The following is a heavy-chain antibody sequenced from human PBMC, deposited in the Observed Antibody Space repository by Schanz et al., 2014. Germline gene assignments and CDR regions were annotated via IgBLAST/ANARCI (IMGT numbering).Heavy chain of an antibody. J-gene: IGHJ4*02. CDR2: ISRSSSSI. CDR1: GFTFSSYS. CDR3: ARGRSLGWCDY. V-gene: IGHV3-21*01. Sequence: EVQLVESGGGLVKPGGSLRLSCAASGFTFSSYSMNWVRQAPGKGLEWVPSISRSSSSIYYADSVKGRFTISRDNAKNSLYLQMHSLRAEDTAVYYCARGRSLGWCDYWGQGTLVTVSS. D-gene: IGHD2-21*01.